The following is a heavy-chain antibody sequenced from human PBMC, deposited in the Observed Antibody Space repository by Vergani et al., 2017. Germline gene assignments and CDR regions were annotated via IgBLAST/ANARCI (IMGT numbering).Heavy chain of an antibody. CDR3: ARDHWENFDY. CDR1: GFNFSGYI. V-gene: IGHV3-48*01. J-gene: IGHJ4*02. Sequence: EVQLAESGGGLVQPGGSLRLSCAASGFNFSGYIMNWVRQAPGKGLEWVSYISNGSAGSETIFYADSVKGRFTVSRDNAKNSLYLQMNSLRAEDTAVYYCARDHWENFDYWGQGTLVTVSS. CDR2: ISNGSAGSETI. D-gene: IGHD1-26*01.